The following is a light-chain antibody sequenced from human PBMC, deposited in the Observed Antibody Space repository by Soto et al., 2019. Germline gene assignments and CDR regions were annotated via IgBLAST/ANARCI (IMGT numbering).Light chain of an antibody. CDR3: QQYNGYSTWT. V-gene: IGKV1-5*01. Sequence: DTQMTQSPSTLSASVGDRVTITCRASQSISKWLVWYQQKPGKAPKVLIFDASILASGVPSRFSGSGYGTEFTLTISNLQPDDFATYYCQQYNGYSTWTFGQGTKVDIK. CDR1: QSISKW. J-gene: IGKJ1*01. CDR2: DAS.